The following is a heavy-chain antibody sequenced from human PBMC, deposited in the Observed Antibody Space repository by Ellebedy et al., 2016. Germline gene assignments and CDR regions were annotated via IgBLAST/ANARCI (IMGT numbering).Heavy chain of an antibody. CDR3: AKHNLYSASKWFDP. Sequence: GGSLRLSCVASGFAFSSYALSWVRQAPGKGLEWVSGISGSAYDTYYTDSVKGRFSISRDNSKNTVYLQMNSLRAEDTAVYYCAKHNLYSASKWFDPWGQGTLVTVSS. D-gene: IGHD3-10*02. CDR2: ISGSAYDT. CDR1: GFAFSSYA. J-gene: IGHJ5*02. V-gene: IGHV3-23*01.